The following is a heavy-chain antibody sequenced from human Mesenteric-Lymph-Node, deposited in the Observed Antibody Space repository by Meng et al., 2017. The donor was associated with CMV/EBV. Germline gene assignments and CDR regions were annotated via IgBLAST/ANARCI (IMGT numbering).Heavy chain of an antibody. V-gene: IGHV4-4*02. Sequence: GSLRLSCAVSGGSISSSNWWSWVRQPPGKGLEWIGEIYHSGSTNYNPSLKSRVTISVDKSKNQFSLKLSSVTAADTAVYYCARTGSGTMIAYFDYWGQGTLVTVSS. J-gene: IGHJ4*02. D-gene: IGHD3-22*01. CDR2: IYHSGST. CDR3: ARTGSGTMIAYFDY. CDR1: GGSISSSNW.